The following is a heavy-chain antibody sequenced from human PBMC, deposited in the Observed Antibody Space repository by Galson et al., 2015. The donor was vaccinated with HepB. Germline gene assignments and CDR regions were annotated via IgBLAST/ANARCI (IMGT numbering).Heavy chain of an antibody. CDR1: GYSFSEYY. CDR2: INPNSGGT. Sequence: SVKVSCKASGYSFSEYYLHWVRQAPGQGLEWMGRINPNSGGTDYAQDYQGRVTMTRDTSTKTAYMEMSRLRSDDTAVYYCAREGCSVGGCYSPVFGYWGQGTLVTVSS. J-gene: IGHJ4*02. D-gene: IGHD2-15*01. CDR3: AREGCSVGGCYSPVFGY. V-gene: IGHV1-2*06.